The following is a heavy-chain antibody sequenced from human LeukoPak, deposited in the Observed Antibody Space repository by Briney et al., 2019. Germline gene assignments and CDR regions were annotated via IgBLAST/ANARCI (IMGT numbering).Heavy chain of an antibody. CDR2: IIPIFNTT. CDR1: GDTFTNYP. V-gene: IGHV1-69*05. Sequence: SVKVSCKASGDTFTNYPISWVRQAPGQGLEWMGGIIPIFNTTNYAQKFQGRVTITTDESTSTAFMELTSLRSEDTAVYYCARVLEATHFDYWGQGILVTVSS. CDR3: ARVLEATHFDY. D-gene: IGHD2/OR15-2a*01. J-gene: IGHJ4*02.